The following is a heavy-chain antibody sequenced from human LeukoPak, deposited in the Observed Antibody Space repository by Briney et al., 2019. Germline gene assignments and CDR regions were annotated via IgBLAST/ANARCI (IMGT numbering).Heavy chain of an antibody. J-gene: IGHJ4*02. CDR2: INSDGSIA. V-gene: IGHV3-74*01. Sequence: GGSLRLSCAASGFTFSSYWMHWGRQAPGMGLVWVSRINSDGSIASYADSVKGRFTISRDNAKNTLSLQMSSLRAEDTAVYYCVRGYSGSFLDYWGQGTLVTVSS. D-gene: IGHD1-26*01. CDR3: VRGYSGSFLDY. CDR1: GFTFSSYW.